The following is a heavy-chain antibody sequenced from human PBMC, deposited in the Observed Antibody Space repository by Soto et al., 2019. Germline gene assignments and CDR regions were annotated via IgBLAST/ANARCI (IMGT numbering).Heavy chain of an antibody. V-gene: IGHV1-8*01. D-gene: IGHD3-22*01. CDR1: GYTFTSYD. CDR3: AVPTDYYDSSGYYSMDV. Sequence: QVQLVQSGAEVKKPGASVKVSCKASGYTFTSYDINWVRQATGQGLEWMGWMNPNSGNTGYAQKFQGRVTMTRNTSISTAYMELRSLRSEDTAVYYCAVPTDYYDSSGYYSMDVWGQGTTVTVSS. J-gene: IGHJ6*02. CDR2: MNPNSGNT.